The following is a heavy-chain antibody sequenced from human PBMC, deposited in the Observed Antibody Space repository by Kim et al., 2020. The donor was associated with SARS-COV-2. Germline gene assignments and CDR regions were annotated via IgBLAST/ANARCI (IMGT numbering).Heavy chain of an antibody. J-gene: IGHJ4*02. CDR1: GYTFTGYY. V-gene: IGHV1-2*06. CDR3: ASSPIFGVVIMVSGPSDY. CDR2: INPNSGGT. D-gene: IGHD3-3*01. Sequence: ASVKVSCKASGYTFTGYYMHWVRQAPGQGLEWMGRINPNSGGTNYAQKFQGRVTMTRDTSISTAYMELSRLRSDDTAVYYCASSPIFGVVIMVSGPSDYWGQGTLVTVSS.